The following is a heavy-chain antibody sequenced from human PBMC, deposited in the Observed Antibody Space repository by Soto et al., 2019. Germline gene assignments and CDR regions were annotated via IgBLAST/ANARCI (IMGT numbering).Heavy chain of an antibody. D-gene: IGHD6-13*01. CDR2: IIPVFDIT. CDR1: GGTFTTYT. Sequence: QVQLVQSGAEVQKPGSSVKVSCKASGGTFTTYTISWVRQAPGQGLEWMGRIIPVFDITNYAQNFQGRVTIIADKSTNTAHMELNSLKSEDTAVYYCARGPVAAADPYYFDYWGQGTVVTVSS. J-gene: IGHJ4*02. V-gene: IGHV1-69*02. CDR3: ARGPVAAADPYYFDY.